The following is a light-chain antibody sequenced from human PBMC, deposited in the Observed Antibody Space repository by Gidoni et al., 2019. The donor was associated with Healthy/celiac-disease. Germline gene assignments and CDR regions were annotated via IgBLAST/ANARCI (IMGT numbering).Light chain of an antibody. CDR3: QQSYSSTWT. J-gene: IGKJ1*01. CDR2: AAS. CDR1: ESISSY. V-gene: IGKV1-39*01. Sequence: DIQMTQSPSSLSASVGEGVTTTCPASESISSYLNWYQQKPGKAPKLLIYAASSLQSGVPSRFSGSGSGTDFTLTISSLQPEDFATYYCQQSYSSTWTFGQGTKVEIK.